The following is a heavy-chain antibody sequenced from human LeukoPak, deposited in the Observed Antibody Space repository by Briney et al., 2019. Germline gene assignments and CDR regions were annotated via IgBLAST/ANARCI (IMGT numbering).Heavy chain of an antibody. Sequence: GGSLRLSCAASGFTFSSYSMNWVRQAPGKGLEWVSYISSSSSTIYYADSVKGRFTISRDNAKNSLFLQMNSLIAEDTAVYYCARDDGFSCYSYWGQGTLVTVSS. V-gene: IGHV3-48*01. CDR2: ISSSSSTI. J-gene: IGHJ4*02. CDR1: GFTFSSYS. D-gene: IGHD3/OR15-3a*01. CDR3: ARDDGFSCYSY.